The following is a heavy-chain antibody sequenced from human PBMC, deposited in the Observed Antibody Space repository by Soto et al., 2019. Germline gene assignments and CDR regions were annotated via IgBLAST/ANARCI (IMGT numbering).Heavy chain of an antibody. CDR1: GYNFAIYW. D-gene: IGHD6-6*01. Sequence: SLKISCKVSGYNFAIYWIGWVRHMPGKGLEWMGFIYPGDSDTRYNPSFQGHVTISADKSISTAYLQWSSLQASDTAIYYCARSYSSSSYFDHWGQGTQVTVSS. J-gene: IGHJ4*02. CDR3: ARSYSSSSYFDH. V-gene: IGHV5-51*01. CDR2: IYPGDSDT.